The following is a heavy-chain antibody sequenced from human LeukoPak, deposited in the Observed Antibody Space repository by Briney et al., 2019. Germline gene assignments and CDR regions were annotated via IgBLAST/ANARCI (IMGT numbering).Heavy chain of an antibody. Sequence: PSETLSLTCTVSGGSISSSSYYWGWIRQPPGKGLEWIGSIYYSGSTYYNPSLKSRVTISVDTSKNQFSLKLSSVTAADTAVYYCARPNWGRAFYWYFDLWGRGTLVTVSS. CDR1: GGSISSSSYY. J-gene: IGHJ2*01. CDR2: IYYSGST. D-gene: IGHD7-27*01. V-gene: IGHV4-39*07. CDR3: ARPNWGRAFYWYFDL.